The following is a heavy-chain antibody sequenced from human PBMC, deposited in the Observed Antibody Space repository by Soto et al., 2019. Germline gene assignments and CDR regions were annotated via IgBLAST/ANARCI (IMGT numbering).Heavy chain of an antibody. J-gene: IGHJ4*02. CDR3: ARKADYASGRIHLFDS. V-gene: IGHV4-38-2*02. CDR2: IYHSVST. CDR1: GYSINSDDY. Sequence: SETRSLTCTLAGYSINSDDYWGWIRQPPGKGLEWIASIYHSVSTFYNPSLRSRVTISIDTSKNQFSLRLTAVTAADTAMYYCARKADYASGRIHLFDSWGQGTLVTVSS. D-gene: IGHD3-10*01.